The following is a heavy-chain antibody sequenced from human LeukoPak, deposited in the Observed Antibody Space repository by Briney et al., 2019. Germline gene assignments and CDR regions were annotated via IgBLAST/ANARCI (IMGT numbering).Heavy chain of an antibody. CDR3: ARGGSYDFWSGWPPRPKLFDY. V-gene: IGHV4-34*01. J-gene: IGHJ4*02. Sequence: PSETLSLTCAVYGGSFSGYYWSWIRQPPGKGLEWIGEINHSGSTNYNPSLKSRVTISVGTSKNQFSLKLSSVTAADTAVYYCARGGSYDFWSGWPPRPKLFDYWGQGTLVTVSS. CDR1: GGSFSGYY. D-gene: IGHD3-3*01. CDR2: INHSGST.